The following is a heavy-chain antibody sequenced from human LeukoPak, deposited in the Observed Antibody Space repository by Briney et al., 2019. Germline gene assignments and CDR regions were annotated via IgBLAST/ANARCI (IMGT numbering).Heavy chain of an antibody. CDR1: GFTFSTYG. J-gene: IGHJ6*02. CDR2: ISYDGSNK. D-gene: IGHD3-22*01. Sequence: GGSLRLSCSASGFTFSTYGMHWVRQAPGKGLEWVAVISYDGSNKYYADSVKGRFTISRDNSKNTLYLQMNSLRAEDTAVYYCAKAQPYYYDSSGYRYYYYCGMDVWGQGTTVTVSS. CDR3: AKAQPYYYDSSGYRYYYYCGMDV. V-gene: IGHV3-30*18.